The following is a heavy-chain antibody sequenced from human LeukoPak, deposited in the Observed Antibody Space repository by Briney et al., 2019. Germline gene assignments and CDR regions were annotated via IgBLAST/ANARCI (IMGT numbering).Heavy chain of an antibody. J-gene: IGHJ6*03. D-gene: IGHD2-15*01. CDR2: IYYSGST. Sequence: SETLSLTCTVSGGSISSRIYYWGWIRQPPGKGLEWIGSIYYSGSTYYNPSLKSRVTISVDTSKNQFSLKLSSVTAADTAVYYCASFYCSGGSCYQYFSYYYMDVWGKGTTVTISS. CDR1: GGSISSRIYY. CDR3: ASFYCSGGSCYQYFSYYYMDV. V-gene: IGHV4-39*01.